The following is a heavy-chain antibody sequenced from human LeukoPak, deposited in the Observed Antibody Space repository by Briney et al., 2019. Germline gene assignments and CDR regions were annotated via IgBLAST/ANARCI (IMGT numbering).Heavy chain of an antibody. V-gene: IGHV1-46*01. J-gene: IGHJ4*02. Sequence: ASVKVSCKASGYTFTSYYMHWVRQAPGQGLEWMGIINPSGGSTSYAQKFQGRVTMTRDTSISTAYTELSRLRSDDTAVYYCARGPGGFGESPHFDYWGQGTLVTVSS. CDR1: GYTFTSYY. CDR2: INPSGGST. D-gene: IGHD3-10*01. CDR3: ARGPGGFGESPHFDY.